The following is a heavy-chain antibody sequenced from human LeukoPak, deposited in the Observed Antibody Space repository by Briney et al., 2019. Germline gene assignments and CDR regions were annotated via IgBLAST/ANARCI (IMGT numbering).Heavy chain of an antibody. CDR1: GGSISSYY. CDR2: FHYSGST. Sequence: SETLSLTCTVSGGSISSYYWSWIRQPPGKGLEWIGYFHYSGSTNYNPSLKSRVTISVDTSKNLFSLKLSSVTAADTAVYYCARAFCGGNIDYWGQGTLVTVSS. D-gene: IGHD4-23*01. J-gene: IGHJ4*02. CDR3: ARAFCGGNIDY. V-gene: IGHV4-59*01.